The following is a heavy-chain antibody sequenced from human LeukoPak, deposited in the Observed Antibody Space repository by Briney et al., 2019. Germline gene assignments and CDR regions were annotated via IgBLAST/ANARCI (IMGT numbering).Heavy chain of an antibody. J-gene: IGHJ4*02. CDR2: IDPSDSYT. CDR1: GYSFTSYW. D-gene: IGHD2-15*01. Sequence: PGGSLKISCKGSGYSFTSYWISWVRQMPGKGLEWMGRIDPSDSYTNYSPSFQGHVTISADKSISTAYLQWSSLKASDTAMYYCVRNSAHCSGGSCYHTHWGQGTLVTVSS. CDR3: VRNSAHCSGGSCYHTH. V-gene: IGHV5-10-1*01.